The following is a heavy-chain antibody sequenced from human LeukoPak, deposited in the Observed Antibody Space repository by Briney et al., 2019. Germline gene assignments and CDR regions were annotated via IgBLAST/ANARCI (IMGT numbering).Heavy chain of an antibody. V-gene: IGHV3-23*01. J-gene: IGHJ4*02. CDR3: AKHFDSSGRPRAGFDC. CDR2: VSGSGGST. CDR1: GFTFSNTW. D-gene: IGHD3-22*01. Sequence: GGSLRLSCAAFGFTFSNTWMSWVRQAPGKGLEWVSAVSGSGGSTYYADSVKGRFTISKDNSKNTLYLQMNSLRAEDTAVYYCAKHFDSSGRPRAGFDCRGQGTLVTVSS.